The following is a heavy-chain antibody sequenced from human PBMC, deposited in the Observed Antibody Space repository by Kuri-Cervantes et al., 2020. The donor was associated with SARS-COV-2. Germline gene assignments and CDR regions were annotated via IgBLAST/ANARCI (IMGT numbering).Heavy chain of an antibody. D-gene: IGHD6-19*01. CDR2: IYDSGST. CDR1: GGSIKSYY. CDR3: ASGYSSGPYDY. V-gene: IGHV4-59*12. J-gene: IGHJ4*02. Sequence: GSLRLSCTVSGGSIKSYYWSWIRQPPGKGLEWIGYIYDSGSTNYNPSLKSRVTISVDTSKNQFSLKLSSVTAADTAVYYCASGYSSGPYDYWGQGTLVTVSS.